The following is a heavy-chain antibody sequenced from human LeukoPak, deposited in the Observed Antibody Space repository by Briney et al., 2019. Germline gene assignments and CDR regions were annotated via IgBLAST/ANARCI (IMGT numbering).Heavy chain of an antibody. D-gene: IGHD2-2*02. J-gene: IGHJ3*02. V-gene: IGHV1-46*01. Sequence: ASVKVSCKASGYTFTSYYMHWVRQAPGQGLEWMGIINPSGGSASYAQKFQGRVTMTRDTSTSTVYMELSSLRSEDTAVYYCAREIGYCSSTSCYKRAFDIWGQGTMVTVSP. CDR2: INPSGGSA. CDR3: AREIGYCSSTSCYKRAFDI. CDR1: GYTFTSYY.